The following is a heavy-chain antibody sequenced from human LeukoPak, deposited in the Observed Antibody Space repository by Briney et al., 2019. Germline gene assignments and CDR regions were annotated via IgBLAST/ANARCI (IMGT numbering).Heavy chain of an antibody. Sequence: GGSLRLSCAVSGFTFSSYWMDWVRQAPGKGLVWVSRISSDGSNTAYPDSVKGRLTISRDNANNTLYLQMSSLRAEDTAVYYCAKRGDGGAWYDYWGQGTLVIVSS. CDR1: GFTFSSYW. CDR2: ISSDGSNT. D-gene: IGHD6-19*01. J-gene: IGHJ4*02. V-gene: IGHV3-74*03. CDR3: AKRGDGGAWYDY.